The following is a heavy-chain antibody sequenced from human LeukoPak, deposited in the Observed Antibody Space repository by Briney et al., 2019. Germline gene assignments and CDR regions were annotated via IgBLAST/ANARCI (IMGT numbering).Heavy chain of an antibody. CDR3: ARELVSDYYDSSGYYYNY. J-gene: IGHJ4*02. CDR1: GYTFTGYY. D-gene: IGHD3-22*01. Sequence: ASVKVSCKASGYTFTGYYMHWVRQAPGQGLEWMGWINPNSGGTNYAQKFQGRVTMTRDTSISTAYMELSRLRSDDTAVYYYARELVSDYYDSSGYYYNYWGQGTLVTVSS. V-gene: IGHV1-2*02. CDR2: INPNSGGT.